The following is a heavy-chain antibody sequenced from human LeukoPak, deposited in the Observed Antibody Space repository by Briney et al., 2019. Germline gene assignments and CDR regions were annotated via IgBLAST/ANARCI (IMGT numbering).Heavy chain of an antibody. J-gene: IGHJ2*01. CDR2: SYPGDSDT. D-gene: IGHD1-1*01. CDR1: GYIFSTYW. CDR3: ARRATNEYFDL. V-gene: IGHV5-51*01. Sequence: GESLKISCKGSGYIFSTYWIAWVGQMPGKGLEWMGISYPGDSDTRYSPSFQGQVTISADKSISTAYLQWSSLKASDTAIYYCARRATNEYFDLWGRGTLVTVSS.